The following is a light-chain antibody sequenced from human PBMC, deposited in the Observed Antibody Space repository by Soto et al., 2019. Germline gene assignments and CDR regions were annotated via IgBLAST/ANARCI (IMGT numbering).Light chain of an antibody. J-gene: IGKJ1*01. CDR3: YLRCHSPPT. V-gene: IGKV3-20*01. CDR1: QSVSSSH. Sequence: EVVLTQSPGTLSLSPGERASLPCRASQSVSSSHLAWYQQKPGHPPRLLIYDASKRATGIPDRFSGSGSGTDFTLTISRLEPEDFAVYYCYLRCHSPPTFGQGTKVEVK. CDR2: DAS.